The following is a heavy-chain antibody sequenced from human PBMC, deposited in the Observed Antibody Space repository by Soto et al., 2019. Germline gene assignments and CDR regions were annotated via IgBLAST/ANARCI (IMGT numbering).Heavy chain of an antibody. V-gene: IGHV3-21*04. CDR3: ASEFCSGGSCYSRIFDY. J-gene: IGHJ4*02. CDR1: GFNFNSYA. Sequence: GGSLRLSCAAFGFNFNSYAMHWVRQSPGKGLEWVAFISSGSDYLYYADSVKGRFAVSRDNAKSSLYLQMNSLTDDDTALYYCASEFCSGGSCYSRIFDYWGQGSLVTVSS. CDR2: ISSGSDYL. D-gene: IGHD2-15*01.